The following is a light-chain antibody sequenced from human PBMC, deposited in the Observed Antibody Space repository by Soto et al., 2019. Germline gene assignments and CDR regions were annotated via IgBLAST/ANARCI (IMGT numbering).Light chain of an antibody. CDR3: CSYAGYTTYV. Sequence: QSVLTQPASVSGSPGQSITISCTGTSSYVGTYDLVSWYQQHPGKAPKLMIYEGGRRPSGVSSRFSGSKSGTTASLTISGLQAEDEADYYCCSYAGYTTYVFGSGTKVTV. CDR2: EGG. CDR1: SSYVGTYDL. J-gene: IGLJ1*01. V-gene: IGLV2-23*01.